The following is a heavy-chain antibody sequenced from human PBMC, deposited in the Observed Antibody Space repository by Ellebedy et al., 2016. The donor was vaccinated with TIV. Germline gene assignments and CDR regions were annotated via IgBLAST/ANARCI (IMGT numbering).Heavy chain of an antibody. J-gene: IGHJ4*02. V-gene: IGHV4-39*01. CDR2: IFYTGTT. Sequence: SETLSLXCSASGGSISSSNYYWGWTRQPPGKGLAGIGTIFYTGTTYYNPSLKSRATISVDTSKNEFSLKLHSVTAADTAVYYCARCGSGSYYNVPFDYWGQGTLVTVSS. D-gene: IGHD3-10*01. CDR3: ARCGSGSYYNVPFDY. CDR1: GGSISSSNYY.